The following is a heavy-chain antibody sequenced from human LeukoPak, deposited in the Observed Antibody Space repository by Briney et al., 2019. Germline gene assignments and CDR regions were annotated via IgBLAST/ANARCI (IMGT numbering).Heavy chain of an antibody. CDR3: AGDPDLGDSSGYYYYGMDV. D-gene: IGHD3-22*01. CDR1: GGSISSGDYY. CDR2: IYYSGST. J-gene: IGHJ6*02. Sequence: PSETLSLTCTVSGGSISSGDYYWSWIRQPPGKGLEWLRYIYYSGSTYYNPSLKSRVTISVDTSKNQFSLKLSSVTAADTAVYYCAGDPDLGDSSGYYYYGMDVWGQGTTVTVSS. V-gene: IGHV4-30-4*01.